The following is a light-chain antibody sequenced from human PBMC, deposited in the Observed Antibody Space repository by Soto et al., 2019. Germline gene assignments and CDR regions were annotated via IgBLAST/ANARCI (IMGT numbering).Light chain of an antibody. J-gene: IGKJ1*01. CDR1: QSISSY. V-gene: IGKV1-39*01. CDR3: QQSYSTPET. CDR2: AAS. Sequence: DIQMTQSPCSLSASVGDRVTITCRASQSISSYLNWYQQKPGKAPKLLIYAASSLQSGVPSRFSGSGSGTDFTLTISSLQPEDFATYYCQQSYSTPETFGQGTKVEIK.